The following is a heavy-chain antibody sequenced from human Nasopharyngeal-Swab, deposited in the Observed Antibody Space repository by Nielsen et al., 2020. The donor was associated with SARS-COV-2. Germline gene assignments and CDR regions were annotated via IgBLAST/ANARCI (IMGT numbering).Heavy chain of an antibody. V-gene: IGHV3-23*01. Sequence: GESLKISCTGSGYTFSNYAISWVRQAPGQGLEWVSTVDYDGVRTHYADSVEGQFIISRDNSKNTVYLQIKSLGVEDAAVYYCATWMTAHFDYWGQGTLVT. CDR1: GYTFSNYA. CDR2: VDYDGVRT. CDR3: ATWMTAHFDY. D-gene: IGHD5-18*01. J-gene: IGHJ4*02.